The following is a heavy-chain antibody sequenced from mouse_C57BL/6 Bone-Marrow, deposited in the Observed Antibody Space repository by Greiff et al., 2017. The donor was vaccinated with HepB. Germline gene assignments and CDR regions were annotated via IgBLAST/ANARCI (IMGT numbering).Heavy chain of an antibody. Sequence: VQLKESGPELVKPGASVKMSCKASGYTFTDYNMHWVKQSHGKSLEWIGYINPNNGGTSYNQKFKGKATLTVNKSSSTAYMELRSLTSEDSAVYYCARPYYGKWYFDVWGTGTTVTVSS. CDR2: INPNNGGT. D-gene: IGHD1-1*01. J-gene: IGHJ1*03. V-gene: IGHV1-22*01. CDR3: ARPYYGKWYFDV. CDR1: GYTFTDYN.